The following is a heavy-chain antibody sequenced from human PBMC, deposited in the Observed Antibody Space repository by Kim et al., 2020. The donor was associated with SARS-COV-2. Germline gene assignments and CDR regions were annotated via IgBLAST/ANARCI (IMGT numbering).Heavy chain of an antibody. Sequence: AESWKGRFTISRDNAKNSLYLQMNSQSAEDTALYYCAKDSKQWLVRWFDPWGQGTLVTVSS. V-gene: IGHV3-9*01. CDR3: AKDSKQWLVRWFDP. D-gene: IGHD6-19*01. J-gene: IGHJ5*02.